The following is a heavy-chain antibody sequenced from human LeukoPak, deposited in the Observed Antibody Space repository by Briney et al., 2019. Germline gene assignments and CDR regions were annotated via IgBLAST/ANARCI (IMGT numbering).Heavy chain of an antibody. CDR3: ARISYGGDHRVLDY. J-gene: IGHJ4*02. CDR1: GFTFSSYE. CDR2: ISSSGSTI. V-gene: IGHV3-48*03. D-gene: IGHD4-23*01. Sequence: TGGSLRLSCAVSGFTFSSYELNWVRQAPGKGPEWVSYISSSGSTIYYADSVRGRFTVSRDSAKNSLYLQMNSLRAEDTAVYYCARISYGGDHRVLDYWGQGTQVTVSS.